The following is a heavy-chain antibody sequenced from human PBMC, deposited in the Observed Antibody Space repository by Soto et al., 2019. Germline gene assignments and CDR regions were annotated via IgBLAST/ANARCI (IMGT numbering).Heavy chain of an antibody. D-gene: IGHD3-10*01. CDR2: IIPIFGTA. Sequence: QVQLVQSGAEVKKPGSSVKVSCKASGGTFSSYAISWVRQAPGQGLEWMGGIIPIFGTANYAQKFQGRVTITADESTSTAYMELSSLRSEDTAVYYCARERSRHITMVRGVSNPLNWFDPWGQGTLVTVSS. V-gene: IGHV1-69*01. CDR3: ARERSRHITMVRGVSNPLNWFDP. J-gene: IGHJ5*02. CDR1: GGTFSSYA.